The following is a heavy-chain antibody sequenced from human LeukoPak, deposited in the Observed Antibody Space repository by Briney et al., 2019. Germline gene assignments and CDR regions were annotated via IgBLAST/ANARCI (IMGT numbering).Heavy chain of an antibody. V-gene: IGHV4-39*01. Sequence: PSQTPSLTCAVAGGSISSNSYYWGWIRQPPRKGLEWIGSIYYSGTTYYNPTLKTRGTISVDTSKNQFCLKLSSLTAEARTVFYCARTRSYYNSRRYGAPYYFASWGQGNLVTVSS. J-gene: IGHJ4*02. CDR1: GGSISSNSYY. D-gene: IGHD3-10*01. CDR2: IYYSGTT. CDR3: ARTRSYYNSRRYGAPYYFAS.